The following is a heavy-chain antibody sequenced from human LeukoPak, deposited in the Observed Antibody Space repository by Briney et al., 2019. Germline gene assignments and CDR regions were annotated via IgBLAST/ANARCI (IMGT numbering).Heavy chain of an antibody. CDR3: ARVIRGGSSVTYFDY. CDR1: GYTFTSYG. J-gene: IGHJ4*02. V-gene: IGHV1-18*01. D-gene: IGHD3-16*01. CDR2: ISAYNGNT. Sequence: GASVKVSCKASGYTFTSYGISWVRQAPGQGLEWMGWISAYNGNTNYAQKLQGRVTMTTDTSTSTAYMELRSLRSDDTAVYYCARVIRGGSSVTYFDYWGQGTLVTVSS.